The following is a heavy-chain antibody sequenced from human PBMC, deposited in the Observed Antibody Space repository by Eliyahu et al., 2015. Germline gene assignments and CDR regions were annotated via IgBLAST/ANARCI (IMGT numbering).Heavy chain of an antibody. Sequence: EVQLVESGGGLVQPGGSLXLXCXASGFTFXGXXXHWGRQAXGKGLEWVGRIRSKANSYATAYAASVKGRFTISRDDSKNTAYLQMNSLKTEDTAVYYCTSTVVPAAIRYYGMDVWGQGTTVTVSS. V-gene: IGHV3-73*01. CDR1: GFTFXGXX. CDR3: TSTVVPAAIRYYGMDV. J-gene: IGHJ6*02. CDR2: IRSKANSYAT. D-gene: IGHD2-2*01.